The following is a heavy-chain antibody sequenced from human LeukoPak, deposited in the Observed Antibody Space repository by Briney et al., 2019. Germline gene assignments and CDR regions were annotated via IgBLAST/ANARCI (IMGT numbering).Heavy chain of an antibody. CDR2: IYTSGST. J-gene: IGHJ5*02. CDR3: AREGLNMVRGVIPKEAWGWFDP. D-gene: IGHD3-10*01. Sequence: SETLSLTYTVSGGSISSGNYYWNWIRQPVGKGLEWIGRIYTSGSTNYNPSLKSRVTISVDTSKNQFSLKLSSVTAADTAVYYCAREGLNMVRGVIPKEAWGWFDPWGQGTLVTVSS. CDR1: GGSISSGNYY. V-gene: IGHV4-61*02.